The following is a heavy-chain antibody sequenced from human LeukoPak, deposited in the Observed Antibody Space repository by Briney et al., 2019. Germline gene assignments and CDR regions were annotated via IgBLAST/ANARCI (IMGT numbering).Heavy chain of an antibody. V-gene: IGHV4-38-2*02. CDR1: GGSISSGYY. Sequence: SETLSLTCTVSGGSISSGYYWGWIRQPPGKGLEWIGSIYHSGSTYYNPSLKSRVTISVDTPKNQFSLKLSSVTAADTAVYYCARSMVRGVINPWGQGTLVTVSS. CDR3: ARSMVRGVINP. D-gene: IGHD3-10*01. J-gene: IGHJ5*02. CDR2: IYHSGST.